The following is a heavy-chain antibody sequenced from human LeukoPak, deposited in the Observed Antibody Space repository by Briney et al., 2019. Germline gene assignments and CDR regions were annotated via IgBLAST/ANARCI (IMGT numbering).Heavy chain of an antibody. Sequence: GGSLRLSCAASGFTFSSYSMNWVRQAPGKGLEWVSSISSSSSYIYYADSVKGRFTISRDNAKNSLYLQMNSLRAEDTAVYYCARGAYCGGDCYSPSNWFDPWGQGTLVTVSS. V-gene: IGHV3-21*01. D-gene: IGHD2-21*02. J-gene: IGHJ5*02. CDR3: ARGAYCGGDCYSPSNWFDP. CDR1: GFTFSSYS. CDR2: ISSSSSYI.